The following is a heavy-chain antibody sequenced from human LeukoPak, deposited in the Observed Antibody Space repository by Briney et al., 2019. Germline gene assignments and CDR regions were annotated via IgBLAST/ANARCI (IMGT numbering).Heavy chain of an antibody. V-gene: IGHV3-21*01. CDR2: ISSSSSYI. J-gene: IGHJ4*02. D-gene: IGHD6-19*01. CDR1: GFTFSSYS. CDR3: ARKGAVAGEQDY. Sequence: VGSLRLSCAASGFTFSSYSMNWVRQAPGKGLEWVSSISSSSSYIYYADSVKGRFTISRDNAKNSLYLQMNSLGAEDTAVYYCARKGAVAGEQDYWGQGTLVTVSS.